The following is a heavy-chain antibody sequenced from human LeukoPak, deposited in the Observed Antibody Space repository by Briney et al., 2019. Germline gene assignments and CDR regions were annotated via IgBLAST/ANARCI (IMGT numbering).Heavy chain of an antibody. CDR3: ATSSLGGWNYGMDV. Sequence: GGSLRLSCAASGFTFSSYAMSWVRQAPGKGLEWVSAISGSGGSTYDADSVKGRFTISRDNSKNTLYLQMNSLRAEDTAVYYCATSSLGGWNYGMDVWGQGTTVTVSS. D-gene: IGHD2-15*01. V-gene: IGHV3-23*01. CDR2: ISGSGGST. J-gene: IGHJ6*02. CDR1: GFTFSSYA.